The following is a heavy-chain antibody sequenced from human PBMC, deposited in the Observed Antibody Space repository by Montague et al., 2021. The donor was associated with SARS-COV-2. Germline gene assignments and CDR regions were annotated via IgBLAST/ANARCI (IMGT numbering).Heavy chain of an antibody. CDR1: GDSINSGSYY. CDR3: ARGFCSVLGAVVAVAFYYYFDMDV. V-gene: IGHV4-39*07. CDR2: IYHSGST. J-gene: IGHJ6*02. D-gene: IGHD2-15*01. Sequence: SETLSLTCTVSGDSINSGSYYWSWIRQPPGKGLEWVGEIYHSGSTNYNPSLKSRVTISVDSSENQFSLKLSSVTAADTAVYFCARGFCSVLGAVVAVAFYYYFDMDVWGQGTTVTVSS.